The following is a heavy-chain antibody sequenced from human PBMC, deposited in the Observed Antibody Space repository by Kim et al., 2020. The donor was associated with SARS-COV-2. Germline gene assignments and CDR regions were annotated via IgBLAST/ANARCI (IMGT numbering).Heavy chain of an antibody. CDR2: IYSGGST. CDR1: GFTVSSNY. Sequence: GGSLRLSCAASGFTVSSNYMSWVRQAPGKGLEWVSVIYSGGSTYYADSVKGRFTISRDNSKNTLYLQMNSLRAEDTAVYYCARDVYYDYVWGSKGAFDIWGQGTMVTVSS. D-gene: IGHD3-16*01. V-gene: IGHV3-66*02. J-gene: IGHJ3*02. CDR3: ARDVYYDYVWGSKGAFDI.